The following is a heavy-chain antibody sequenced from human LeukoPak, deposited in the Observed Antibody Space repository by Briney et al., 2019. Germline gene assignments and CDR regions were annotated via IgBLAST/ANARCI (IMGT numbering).Heavy chain of an antibody. V-gene: IGHV3-7*01. CDR2: INQDGSTK. J-gene: IGHJ6*03. CDR1: GFTFSSSW. Sequence: EGSLRLSCAASGFTFSSSWMSWVRQAPGKGLEWVANINQDGSTKQYGDSVKGRFTISRDNAKNSLYVQMNSLRGEDTAVYYCAEGDYMDVWGKGTTVTVSS. CDR3: AEGDYMDV.